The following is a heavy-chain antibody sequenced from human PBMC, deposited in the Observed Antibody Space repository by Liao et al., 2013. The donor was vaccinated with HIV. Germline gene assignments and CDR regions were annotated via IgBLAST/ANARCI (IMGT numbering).Heavy chain of an antibody. CDR1: GDSMTSGNYY. CDR3: ARVDQYYDYWRGYENWFDP. V-gene: IGHV4-30-4*08. D-gene: IGHD3-3*01. Sequence: QFQLQESGPGLVKPSQTLSLTCTVSGDSMTSGNYYWSWIRQPPGKGLEWIGYIYYSGSTYYNPSLKSRLTMSIDTSENQFSLGLSSVTAADTAVYYCARVDQYYDYWRGYENWFDPWGQGTLVTVSS. J-gene: IGHJ5*02. CDR2: IYYSGST.